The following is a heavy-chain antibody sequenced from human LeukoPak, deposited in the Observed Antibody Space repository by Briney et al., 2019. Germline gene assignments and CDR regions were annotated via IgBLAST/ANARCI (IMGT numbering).Heavy chain of an antibody. CDR3: ARGITMITHSKNNWFDP. CDR2: IYTSGST. CDR1: GGSISSYY. V-gene: IGHV4-4*07. J-gene: IGHJ5*02. D-gene: IGHD3-22*01. Sequence: PSETLSLTCTVSGGSISSYYWSWIRQPAGMGLEWIGRIYTSGSTNYNPSLKSRVTMSVDTSKNQFSLKLSSVTAADTAVYYCARGITMITHSKNNWFDPWGQGTLVTVSS.